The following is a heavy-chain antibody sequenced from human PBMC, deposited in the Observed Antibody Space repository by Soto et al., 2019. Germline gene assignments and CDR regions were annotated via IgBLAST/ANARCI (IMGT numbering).Heavy chain of an antibody. D-gene: IGHD3-9*01. CDR3: ASKIVTPGYHYYDY. Sequence: GSLRLSCAASGFSFSSCEMSWVRQAPGKGLEWVSYISGSGTSTQYSDSVKGRFTISRDNAKNSLHLQMDSLGAEDTAVYYCASKIVTPGYHYYDYWGQGTLVTVSS. J-gene: IGHJ4*02. CDR1: GFSFSSCE. V-gene: IGHV3-48*03. CDR2: ISGSGTST.